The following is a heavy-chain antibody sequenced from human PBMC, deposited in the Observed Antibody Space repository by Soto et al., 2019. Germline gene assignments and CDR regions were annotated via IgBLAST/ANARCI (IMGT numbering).Heavy chain of an antibody. V-gene: IGHV3-33*01. CDR2: IWYDGSNK. CDR1: GFTFSDHG. J-gene: IGHJ4*02. Sequence: QVQLVESGGGVVQPGKSLRLSCAASGFTFSDHGMHWVRQAPGKGLKWVAIIWYDGSNKYYADSVKGRFTISRDNSKNMLYLQMNSLRAEDRAVFYWARGGGVYCAVGVGNTDFWGQGTLVTVSP. D-gene: IGHD2-8*02. CDR3: ARGGGVYCAVGVGNTDF.